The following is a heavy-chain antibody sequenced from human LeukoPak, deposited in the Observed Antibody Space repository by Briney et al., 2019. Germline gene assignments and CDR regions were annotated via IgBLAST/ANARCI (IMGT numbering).Heavy chain of an antibody. J-gene: IGHJ4*02. Sequence: RQAXXXGLEWMGRINPNSGDTNYAQKFQGRVTMTRDTSISTAYMELSRLRSDDTAVYYCARDYCSSTSCLFDYWGQGTLVTVSS. V-gene: IGHV1-2*06. CDR2: INPNSGDT. CDR3: ARDYCSSTSCLFDY. D-gene: IGHD2-2*01.